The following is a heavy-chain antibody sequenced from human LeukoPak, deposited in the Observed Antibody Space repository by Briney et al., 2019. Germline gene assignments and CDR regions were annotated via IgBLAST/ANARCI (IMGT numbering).Heavy chain of an antibody. J-gene: IGHJ5*02. CDR2: MNPNNGNT. CDR3: VRDGEGVAISVNYWFDP. D-gene: IGHD3-10*01. Sequence: ASVKVSCKASGFRFTSYDINWVRQASGQGFEWMGWMNPNNGNTGYAQKFQGRVTMTGDTSISTAYMELRDLTSEDTAVYYCVRDGEGVAISVNYWFDPWGQGTLVTVSS. V-gene: IGHV1-8*01. CDR1: GFRFTSYD.